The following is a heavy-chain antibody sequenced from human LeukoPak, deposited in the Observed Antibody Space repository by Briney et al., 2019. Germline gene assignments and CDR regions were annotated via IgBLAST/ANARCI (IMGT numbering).Heavy chain of an antibody. Sequence: PGGSLRLSCAASGFNFSNAWMSWVRQAPGKGLEWVGRIKSKTDGGTTDYAAPVKGRFTISRDDSKNTLYLQMNSLKTEDTAVYYCTTDFGPTFLVVVPAATRFDPWGQGTLVTVSS. D-gene: IGHD2-2*01. CDR1: GFNFSNAW. CDR2: IKSKTDGGTT. CDR3: TTDFGPTFLVVVPAATRFDP. V-gene: IGHV3-15*01. J-gene: IGHJ5*02.